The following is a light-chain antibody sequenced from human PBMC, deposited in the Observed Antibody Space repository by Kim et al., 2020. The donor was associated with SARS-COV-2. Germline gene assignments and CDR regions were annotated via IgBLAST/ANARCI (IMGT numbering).Light chain of an antibody. CDR1: SGRIADNY. CDR2: EDD. J-gene: IGLJ2*01. V-gene: IGLV6-57*03. CDR3: QSYNRSNVV. Sequence: GQTVNTSCTPSSGRIADNYVQWYEQRPGGVPTAVIYEDDQRPSGVSARFSGSIDNSSHSASLTISGLKTEDEADYYCQSYNRSNVVFGGGTQLTVL.